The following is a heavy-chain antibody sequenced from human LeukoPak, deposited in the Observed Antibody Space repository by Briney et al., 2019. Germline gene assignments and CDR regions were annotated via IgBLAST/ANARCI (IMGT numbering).Heavy chain of an antibody. Sequence: ASVKVSCRASGYTFTTYGISWLRQAPGQGPEWMGWISTYNGDTNYAQKFQGRVTITADKSTSTAYMELSSLRSEDTAVYYCARDRGYQLLAGGHNWFDPWGQGTLVTVSS. CDR1: GYTFTTYG. J-gene: IGHJ5*02. CDR3: ARDRGYQLLAGGHNWFDP. D-gene: IGHD2-2*01. CDR2: ISTYNGDT. V-gene: IGHV1-18*01.